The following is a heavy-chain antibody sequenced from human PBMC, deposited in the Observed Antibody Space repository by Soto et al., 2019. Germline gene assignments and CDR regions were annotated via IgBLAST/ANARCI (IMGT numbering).Heavy chain of an antibody. Sequence: QVRLEQSGPEVKRPGSSVWVSCQASGGARTSYPIHWVRQAPGQGLEWMGVIDPMFDTSNLAEKFKARVTLTADASTKTVYMDLTGLRSDDTAVYFCATYPRPYNWVDIWGQGTLLTVSS. D-gene: IGHD2-21*01. J-gene: IGHJ5*02. CDR3: ATYPRPYNWVDI. CDR1: GGARTSYP. V-gene: IGHV1-69*01. CDR2: IDPMFDTS.